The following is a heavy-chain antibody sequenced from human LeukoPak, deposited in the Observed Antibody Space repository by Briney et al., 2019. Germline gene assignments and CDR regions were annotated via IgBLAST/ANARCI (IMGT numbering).Heavy chain of an antibody. J-gene: IGHJ4*02. CDR1: GFTFTSYA. Sequence: GGSLRLSCAASGFTFTSYAMNWVRQAPGQGLEWMGWINTNTGNPTYAQGFTGRFVFSLDTSVSTAYLQISSLKAEDTAVYYCARDWYYDFWSGYYAFDYWGQGTLVTVSS. CDR2: INTNTGNP. D-gene: IGHD3-3*01. CDR3: ARDWYYDFWSGYYAFDY. V-gene: IGHV7-4-1*02.